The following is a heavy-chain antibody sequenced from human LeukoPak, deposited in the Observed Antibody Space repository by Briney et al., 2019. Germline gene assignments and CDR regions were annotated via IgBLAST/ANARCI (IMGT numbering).Heavy chain of an antibody. CDR2: IYSGGST. V-gene: IGHV3-53*01. Sequence: GGSLRLSCAASGFTVSSNYMSWVRQAPGKGLEWVSVIYSGGSTYYADSVKGRFTISRDNSKSTLYLQMNSLRAEDTAVYYCARDSSMGSGAYGMDVWGQGTAVTVSS. CDR1: GFTVSSNY. J-gene: IGHJ6*02. CDR3: ARDSSMGSGAYGMDV. D-gene: IGHD2/OR15-2a*01.